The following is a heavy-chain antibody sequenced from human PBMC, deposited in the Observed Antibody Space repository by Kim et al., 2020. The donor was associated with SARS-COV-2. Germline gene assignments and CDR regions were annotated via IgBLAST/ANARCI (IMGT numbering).Heavy chain of an antibody. CDR1: GGSISSYY. Sequence: SETLSLTCTVSGGSISSYYWSWIRQPPGKGLEWIGYIYYSGSTNYNPSLKSRVTISVDTSKNQFSLKLSSVTAADTAVYYCASYPHSSGWGYFDYWGQGTLVTVSS. CDR2: IYYSGST. J-gene: IGHJ4*02. CDR3: ASYPHSSGWGYFDY. V-gene: IGHV4-59*13. D-gene: IGHD6-19*01.